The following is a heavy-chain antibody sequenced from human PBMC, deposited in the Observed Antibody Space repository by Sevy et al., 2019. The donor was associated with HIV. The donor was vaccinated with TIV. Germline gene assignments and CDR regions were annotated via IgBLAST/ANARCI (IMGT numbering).Heavy chain of an antibody. CDR1: GGSFSGYY. Sequence: SETLSLTCAVYGGSFSGYYWSWIRQPPGKGLEWIGEINHSRSTNYNPSLKSRVTISVDTSKNQFSLKLSSVTAADTAVYYCARGGYSYGSYWGQGTLVTVSS. J-gene: IGHJ4*02. D-gene: IGHD5-18*01. CDR2: INHSRST. CDR3: ARGGYSYGSY. V-gene: IGHV4-34*01.